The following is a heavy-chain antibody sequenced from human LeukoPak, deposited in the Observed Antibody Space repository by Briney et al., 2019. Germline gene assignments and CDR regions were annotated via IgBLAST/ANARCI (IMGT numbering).Heavy chain of an antibody. D-gene: IGHD6-13*01. J-gene: IGHJ6*02. CDR2: FYTSGST. V-gene: IGHV4-4*07. CDR1: GGSISSYY. CDR3: GRGHSHYSSGMDV. Sequence: SETLSLTCTVSGGSISSYYWRWIRQPAGKGLEWIGRFYTSGSTNYDPSLKSRVTMSVDTFKKQFSLKLRSVTAAGTAVYYCGRGHSHYSSGMDVWGQGTTVTVSS.